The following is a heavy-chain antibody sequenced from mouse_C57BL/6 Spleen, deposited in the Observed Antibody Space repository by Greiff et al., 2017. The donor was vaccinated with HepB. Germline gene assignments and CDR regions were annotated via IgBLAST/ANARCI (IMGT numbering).Heavy chain of an antibody. CDR3: ARNYDYDDYFDY. CDR2: IYPGSGNT. V-gene: IGHV1-76*01. J-gene: IGHJ2*01. D-gene: IGHD2-4*01. Sequence: VKLMESGAELVRPGASVKLSCKASGYTFTDYYINWVKQRPGQGLEWIARIYPGSGNTYYNEKFKGKATLTAEKSSSTAYMQLSSLTSEDSAVYCWARNYDYDDYFDYWGQGTTLTVSS. CDR1: GYTFTDYY.